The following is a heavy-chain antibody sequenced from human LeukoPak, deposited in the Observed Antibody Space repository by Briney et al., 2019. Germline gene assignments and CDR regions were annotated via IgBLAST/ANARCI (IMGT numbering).Heavy chain of an antibody. J-gene: IGHJ4*02. D-gene: IGHD6-6*01. CDR2: IYYSGST. Sequence: SETLSLTCIVSGFSITSGYYWSWIRQPPGKGLEWIGYIYYSGSTNYNPSLKSRVTISVDTSKNQFSLKLSSVTAADTAVYYCAREGSSSSVDYWGQGTLVTVSS. CDR3: AREGSSSSVDY. V-gene: IGHV4-61*01. CDR1: GFSITSGYY.